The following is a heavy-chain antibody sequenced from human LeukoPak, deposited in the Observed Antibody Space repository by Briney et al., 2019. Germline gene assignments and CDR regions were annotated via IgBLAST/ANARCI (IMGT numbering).Heavy chain of an antibody. CDR2: ISGSCGST. CDR3: AKDRYLGYYFDY. D-gene: IGHD3-9*01. Sequence: GGTLRLSCAASGFTFSSYGMSWVRQAPGKGLEWVSAISGSCGSTYYADSVKGRFTISRDNSKNTLYLQMNSLRAEDTAVYYCAKDRYLGYYFDYWGQGTLVTVSS. J-gene: IGHJ4*02. CDR1: GFTFSSYG. V-gene: IGHV3-23*01.